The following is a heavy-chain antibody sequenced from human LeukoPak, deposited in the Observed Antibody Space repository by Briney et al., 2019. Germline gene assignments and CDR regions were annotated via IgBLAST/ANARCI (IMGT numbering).Heavy chain of an antibody. CDR3: APTAEAYTSWWKV. V-gene: IGHV1-2*02. CDR2: INPDSGFT. CDR1: GYTFIDYY. J-gene: IGHJ4*02. D-gene: IGHD2-2*01. Sequence: ASVKVSCKASGYTFIDYYMHWVRQAPGQGLEFMGWINPDSGFTNYAQKFQGRVTMTRDTSISTAYLEVRSLTSDDTAVYYCAPTAEAYTSWWKVWGQGTLVTVSS.